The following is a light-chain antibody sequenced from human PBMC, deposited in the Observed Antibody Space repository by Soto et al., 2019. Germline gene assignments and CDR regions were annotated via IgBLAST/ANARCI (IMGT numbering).Light chain of an antibody. CDR1: ESVATN. Sequence: VMTQSPATLSLSPGESATLSCRASESVATNLAWYQQKPGQAPRLLISVASTRAAGIPDRFRGSGSGTEFTLTISSLRSEDSAVYYCQQYFGWPPMTFGGGTKVEI. J-gene: IGKJ4*02. CDR2: VAS. V-gene: IGKV3-15*01. CDR3: QQYFGWPPMT.